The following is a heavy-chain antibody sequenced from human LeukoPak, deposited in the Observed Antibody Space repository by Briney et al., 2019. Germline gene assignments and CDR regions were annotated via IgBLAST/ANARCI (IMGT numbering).Heavy chain of an antibody. CDR2: INSDGSST. D-gene: IGHD5-12*01. Sequence: QPGRSLRLSCAASGSTFSSYWMHWVRQAPGNGLVWVSRINSDGSSTSYADSVKGRFTISRDNAKNTLYLQMNSLRAEDTAVYYCARVKSSGYGEYYFDYWGQGTLVTVSS. V-gene: IGHV3-74*01. CDR1: GSTFSSYW. J-gene: IGHJ4*02. CDR3: ARVKSSGYGEYYFDY.